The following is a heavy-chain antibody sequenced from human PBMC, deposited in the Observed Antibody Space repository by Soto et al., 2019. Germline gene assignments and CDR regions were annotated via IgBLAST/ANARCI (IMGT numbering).Heavy chain of an antibody. V-gene: IGHV3-49*03. CDR2: IRGKAYGGTT. CDR1: GFTFGGFA. J-gene: IGHJ6*02. CDR3: AREGQWLIPPYYYYAMDV. D-gene: IGHD6-19*01. Sequence: GGLLRPCVTASGFTFGGFAMSWFRPVPGEGLEWVGFIRGKAYGGTTEYAASVQGRFTISRDDSKSIAYLQMNSLKTEDTAVYYCAREGQWLIPPYYYYAMDVWGQGTTVTVSS.